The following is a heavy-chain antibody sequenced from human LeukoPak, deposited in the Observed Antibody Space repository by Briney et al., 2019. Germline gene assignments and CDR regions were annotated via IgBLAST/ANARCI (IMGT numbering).Heavy chain of an antibody. V-gene: IGHV3-48*02. CDR1: GFTFSGYS. D-gene: IGHD6-19*01. J-gene: IGHJ4*02. CDR2: ISGSGSII. CDR3: ARGDASGWSY. Sequence: PGGSLRLSCAASGFTFSGYSMNWVRQAPGKGLVWLSYISGSGSIIYYAGPVEGRFTISRDNAKNSLYLQMNSLRDEDTAVYYCARGDASGWSYWGQGTLVTVSS.